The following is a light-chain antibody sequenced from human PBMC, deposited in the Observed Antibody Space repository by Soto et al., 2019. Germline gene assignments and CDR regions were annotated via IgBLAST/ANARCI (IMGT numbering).Light chain of an antibody. V-gene: IGLV2-23*02. J-gene: IGLJ2*01. CDR3: CSYAGSSTSYVV. Sequence: SVLTQPASVSGSPGQSITISCTGTSSDVGSYNLVSWYQQHPGKAPKLMIYEVSKRPSGVSNRFSGSKSGNTASLTISGLQAEDEADYYCCSYAGSSTSYVVFGGGTKLTVL. CDR1: SSDVGSYNL. CDR2: EVS.